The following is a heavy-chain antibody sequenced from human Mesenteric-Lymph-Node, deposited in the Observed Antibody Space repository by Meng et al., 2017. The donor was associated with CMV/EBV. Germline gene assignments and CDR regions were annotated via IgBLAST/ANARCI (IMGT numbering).Heavy chain of an antibody. CDR3: ARHYSGSTNVELYNWFDP. CDR2: ISGSSGTI. Sequence: GESLKISCAASGFTFSSYSMNWVRQTPGKELECISYISGSSGTIYYADSVKGRFTISRDNARNSLYLQMNSLSVEDTAVYYCARHYSGSTNVELYNWFDPWGQGTLVTVSS. V-gene: IGHV3-48*04. D-gene: IGHD3-10*01. CDR1: GFTFSSYS. J-gene: IGHJ5*02.